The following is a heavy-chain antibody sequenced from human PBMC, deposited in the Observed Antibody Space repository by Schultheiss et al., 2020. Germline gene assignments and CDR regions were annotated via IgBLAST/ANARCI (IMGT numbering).Heavy chain of an antibody. J-gene: IGHJ5*02. Sequence: SETLSLTCTVSGGSISSGGYYWSWIRQPPGKGLEWIGHIHYTGTTNYNPSVKSRVTISVDTSKNQFSLKLSSVTAADTAVYYCAKVGFRDIVVVPAAPPGWFDPWGQGTLVTVSS. CDR2: IHYTGTT. V-gene: IGHV4-61*08. D-gene: IGHD2-2*01. CDR3: AKVGFRDIVVVPAAPPGWFDP. CDR1: GGSISSGGYY.